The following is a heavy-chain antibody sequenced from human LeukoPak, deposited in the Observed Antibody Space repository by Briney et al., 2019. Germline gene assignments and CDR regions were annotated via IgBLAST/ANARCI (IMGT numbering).Heavy chain of an antibody. CDR3: ARAAGNFDSEDY. CDR2: ISSNSSTI. J-gene: IGHJ4*02. V-gene: IGHV3-48*01. Sequence: GGSLRLSCAASGFTLSSYSMNWVRQAPGKGLGGVSYISSNSSTIYYPDSAKGRFTISRDNAKNSLYLQMNSLRAEDTAVYYCARAAGNFDSEDYWGQGTLVTVSS. CDR1: GFTLSSYS. D-gene: IGHD6-13*01.